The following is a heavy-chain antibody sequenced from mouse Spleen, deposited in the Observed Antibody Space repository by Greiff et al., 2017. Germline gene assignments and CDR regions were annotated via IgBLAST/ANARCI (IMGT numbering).Heavy chain of an antibody. V-gene: IGHV5-9-2*01. J-gene: IGHJ2*01. CDR3: ARQEGYYYGSSFDY. D-gene: IGHD1-1*01. Sequence: EVKLVESGGGLVKPGGSLKLSCAASGFTFSSYGMSWVRQTPEKRLEWVATISGGGSYTYYPDRVKGRFTISRDNAKNNLYLQMSSLRSEDTALYYCARQEGYYYGSSFDYWGQGTTLTVSS. CDR2: ISGGGSYT. CDR1: GFTFSSYG.